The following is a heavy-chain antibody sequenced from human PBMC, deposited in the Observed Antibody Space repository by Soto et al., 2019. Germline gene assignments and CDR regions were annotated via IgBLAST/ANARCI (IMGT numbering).Heavy chain of an antibody. V-gene: IGHV3-48*03. CDR1: RFTFSTYE. J-gene: IGHJ4*02. Sequence: GGSLRLSCAAARFTFSTYEMNRVRQAPGKGLEWVSYISSSGNTVYYADSVKGRFTISRDNTRNSLYLQMNSLRDEDTALYYCVRYCSTTLCNGVATRTFDYWGQGTLVTVSS. CDR2: ISSSGNTV. CDR3: VRYCSTTLCNGVATRTFDY. D-gene: IGHD2-2*01.